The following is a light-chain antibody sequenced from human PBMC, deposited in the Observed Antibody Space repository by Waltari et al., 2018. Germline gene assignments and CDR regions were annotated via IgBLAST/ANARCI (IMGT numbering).Light chain of an antibody. V-gene: IGKV3-11*01. Sequence: EIVLTQSPATLSLSPGERVTLSCRASPSISSNHLAWHQTKPGPAPRLLIYGASNRAPGIPARFSGSGSGTDFTLTISSLEPEDFAVYYCQHRAHWPPDASFGPGTKVEIK. CDR1: PSISSN. CDR3: QHRAHWPPDAS. CDR2: GAS. J-gene: IGKJ3*01.